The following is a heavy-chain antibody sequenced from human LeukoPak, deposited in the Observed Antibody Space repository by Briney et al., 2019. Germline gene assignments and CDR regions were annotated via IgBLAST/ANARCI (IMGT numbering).Heavy chain of an antibody. CDR1: GYTFTSYY. J-gene: IGHJ4*02. V-gene: IGHV1-46*01. CDR2: INPSGGST. Sequence: ASVKVSCKASGYTFTSYYMHWVRQAPGQGLEWMGIINPSGGSTSYAQKFQGRVTITADESTSTAYMELSSLRSEDTAVYYCARAPPPFWSGSGYYFDYWGQGTLVTVSS. CDR3: ARAPPPFWSGSGYYFDY. D-gene: IGHD3-3*01.